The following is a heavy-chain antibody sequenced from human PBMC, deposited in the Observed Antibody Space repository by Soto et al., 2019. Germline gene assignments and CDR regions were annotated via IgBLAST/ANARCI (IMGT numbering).Heavy chain of an antibody. J-gene: IGHJ5*02. CDR2: IYHSGST. Sequence: QVQLQESGPGLVKPSETLSLTCTVSGGSVSSGSYHWGWIRQPPGKGLEWIGYIYHSGSTNYNPSLKRRVTRSVDTSKNQFSLSLTSVTAADTAVYYCARLSAAWFDPWGQGTLVTVAS. CDR1: GGSVSSGSYH. V-gene: IGHV4-61*01. D-gene: IGHD6-19*01. CDR3: ARLSAAWFDP.